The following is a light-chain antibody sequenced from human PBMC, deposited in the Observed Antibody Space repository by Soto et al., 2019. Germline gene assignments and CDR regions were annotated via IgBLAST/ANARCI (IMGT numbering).Light chain of an antibody. Sequence: EIVLTQSPGTLSLSPGERATLSCRASQSVTSSYLAWYQQKPGQAPRLLIYGASSRATGIPDRFSGSGSGTDFTLTISRLEPEDFAVYYCQQYSSSWTFGQGTKVDLK. CDR1: QSVTSSY. V-gene: IGKV3-20*01. J-gene: IGKJ1*01. CDR2: GAS. CDR3: QQYSSSWT.